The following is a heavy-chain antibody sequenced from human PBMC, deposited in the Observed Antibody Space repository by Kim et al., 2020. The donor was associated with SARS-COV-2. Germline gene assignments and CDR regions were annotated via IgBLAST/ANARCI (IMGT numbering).Heavy chain of an antibody. Sequence: GGSLRLSCAASGFTFSSYWIHWVRQVPGKGLMWVSFVNNDGSVTSYADSVKGRFTISRDNAKNTLYLPLNSLRAEDTGIYYCARGGFAGATPDYWGQGTLVTVSS. CDR2: VNNDGSVT. J-gene: IGHJ4*02. V-gene: IGHV3-74*01. CDR1: GFTFSSYW. CDR3: ARGGFAGATPDY. D-gene: IGHD1-26*01.